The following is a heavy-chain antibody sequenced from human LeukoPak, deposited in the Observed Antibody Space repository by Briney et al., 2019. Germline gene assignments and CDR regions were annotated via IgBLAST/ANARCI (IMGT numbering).Heavy chain of an antibody. CDR2: INHSGST. CDR3: ARGLPAFGGVIAFFDY. D-gene: IGHD3-16*02. J-gene: IGHJ4*02. Sequence: PSETLSLTCAVYGGSFSGYYWSWIRQPPGKGLEWIGEINHSGSTNYNPSLKSRVTISVDTSKNQFFLKLSSVTAADTAVYYCARGLPAFGGVIAFFDYWGQGTLVTVSS. V-gene: IGHV4-34*01. CDR1: GGSFSGYY.